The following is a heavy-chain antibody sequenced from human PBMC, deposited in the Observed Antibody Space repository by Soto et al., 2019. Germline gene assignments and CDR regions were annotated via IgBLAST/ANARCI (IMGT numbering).Heavy chain of an antibody. Sequence: GGSLRLSCAASGFTFSSYAMSWVRQAPGKGLEWVSAISGSGGSTYYADSVKGRFTISRDNSKNTLYLQKNSLIAEDTAVYYCAKDPWEPPPNDAFDIWGQGTMVTVSS. CDR1: GFTFSSYA. CDR3: AKDPWEPPPNDAFDI. V-gene: IGHV3-23*01. CDR2: ISGSGGST. J-gene: IGHJ3*02. D-gene: IGHD1-26*01.